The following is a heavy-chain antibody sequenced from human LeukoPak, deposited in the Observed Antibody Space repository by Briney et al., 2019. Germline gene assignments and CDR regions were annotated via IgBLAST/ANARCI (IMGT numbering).Heavy chain of an antibody. V-gene: IGHV4-59*01. Sequence: SETLSLTCTVSGRSISSYYWSWIRPPPGKGLGWIWDIYYSGSTNYNPSLKSRVTISVDTSKNQFSLKLSSVTAADTAVYYCARVRPYDILTGYPYYFDYWGQGTLVTVSS. D-gene: IGHD3-9*01. CDR1: GRSISSYY. CDR2: IYYSGST. CDR3: ARVRPYDILTGYPYYFDY. J-gene: IGHJ4*02.